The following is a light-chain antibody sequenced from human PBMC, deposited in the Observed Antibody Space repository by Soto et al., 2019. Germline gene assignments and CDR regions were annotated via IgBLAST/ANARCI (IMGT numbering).Light chain of an antibody. J-gene: IGLJ1*01. Sequence: QSALTQPASVSGSPGQSIAISCTGTSSDVGAYNYVSWYLQYPGKAPKLVIFDVSFRPSGVSNRFSGSKSGNTASLTISGLQAEDEADYYCKSFTAGDTYVFGTGTKLTVL. CDR1: SSDVGAYNY. CDR3: KSFTAGDTYV. V-gene: IGLV2-14*01. CDR2: DVS.